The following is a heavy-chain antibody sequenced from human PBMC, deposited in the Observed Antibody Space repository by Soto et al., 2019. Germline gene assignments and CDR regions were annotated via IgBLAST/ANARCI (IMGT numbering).Heavy chain of an antibody. CDR3: AKSMAVAGSYFDY. CDR1: GFTFSSYG. CDR2: ISYDGSNK. V-gene: IGHV3-30*18. Sequence: QVQLVESGGGVVQPGRSLRLSCAASGFTFSSYGMHWVRQAPGKGLEWVAVISYDGSNKYYADSVKGRFTISRDNSKNTLYLQMNSLRAEDTAVYYCAKSMAVAGSYFDYWGQGTLVTVSS. J-gene: IGHJ4*02. D-gene: IGHD6-19*01.